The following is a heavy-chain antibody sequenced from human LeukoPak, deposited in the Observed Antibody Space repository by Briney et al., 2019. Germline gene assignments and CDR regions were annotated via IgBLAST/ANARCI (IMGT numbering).Heavy chain of an antibody. Sequence: GGSLRLSCAASGFTFSSYSMNWVRQAPGKGLEWVSYISSSSSTIYYADSVKGRFTISRDNAKNSLYLQMNSLRAEDTAVYYCARDRRDSHMDVWGKGTTVTVSS. CDR2: ISSSSSTI. V-gene: IGHV3-48*01. J-gene: IGHJ6*03. CDR3: ARDRRDSHMDV. CDR1: GFTFSSYS. D-gene: IGHD2-21*01.